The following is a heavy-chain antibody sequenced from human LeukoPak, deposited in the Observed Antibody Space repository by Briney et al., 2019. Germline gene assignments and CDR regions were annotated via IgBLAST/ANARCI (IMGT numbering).Heavy chain of an antibody. CDR2: ISYDGSNK. CDR1: GFTFSSYG. Sequence: GRSLRLSCAASGFTFSSYGMHWVRQAPGKGLEWVAVISYDGSNKYYADSVRGRFIISRDNSKNTLYLQMNSLRAEDTAVYYCAKERGPFSSGWYRENDYWGQGTLVTVSS. V-gene: IGHV3-30*18. J-gene: IGHJ4*02. D-gene: IGHD6-19*01. CDR3: AKERGPFSSGWYRENDY.